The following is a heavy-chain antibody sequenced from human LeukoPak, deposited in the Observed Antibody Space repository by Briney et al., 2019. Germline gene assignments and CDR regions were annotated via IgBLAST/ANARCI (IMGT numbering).Heavy chain of an antibody. CDR3: ERNSYDSGGYSLNGFAP. J-gene: IGHJ5*02. CDR2: ISGTGSST. Sequence: GGSLPLSCAASGFTFSSYAMSWVRQAPGKGLEWVSAISGTGSSTYSADSVKGRFTISRDNSKNSLYLQMNSLRAEDTAVYYCERNSYDSGGYSLNGFAPWGQGPLVPLSS. CDR1: GFTFSSYA. D-gene: IGHD3-22*01. V-gene: IGHV3-23*01.